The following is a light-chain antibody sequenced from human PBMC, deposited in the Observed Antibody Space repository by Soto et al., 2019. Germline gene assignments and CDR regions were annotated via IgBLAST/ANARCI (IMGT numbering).Light chain of an antibody. Sequence: EIEMTQSPATLSVSPGERVTLSCRASQSVSRFLAWYQQKPGQAPSLLIYGTSTRATGIPARFSGSGSGTEFTLTISSLQPDDFATYYCQHYNSYSEAFGQGTKVELK. CDR1: QSVSRF. J-gene: IGKJ1*01. V-gene: IGKV3-15*01. CDR3: QHYNSYSEA. CDR2: GTS.